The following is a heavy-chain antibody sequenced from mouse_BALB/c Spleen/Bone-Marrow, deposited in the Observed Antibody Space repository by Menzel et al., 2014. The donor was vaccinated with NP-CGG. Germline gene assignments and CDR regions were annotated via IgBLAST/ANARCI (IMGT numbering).Heavy chain of an antibody. Sequence: VQLQQSGAELVKPGASVKLSCTASGFNIKDTYMHWVKQRPEQGLEWIGRIDPANGNTKYDPKFQGKATITADTSSNTAYLQLSSLTSEDTAVYYCARTAPENFDYWGQGTTLTVST. CDR1: GFNIKDTY. CDR3: ARTAPENFDY. V-gene: IGHV14-3*02. D-gene: IGHD1-2*01. J-gene: IGHJ2*01. CDR2: IDPANGNT.